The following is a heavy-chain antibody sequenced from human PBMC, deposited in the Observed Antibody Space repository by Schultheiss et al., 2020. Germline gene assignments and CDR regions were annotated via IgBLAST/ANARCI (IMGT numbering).Heavy chain of an antibody. V-gene: IGHV4-39*07. D-gene: IGHD6-13*01. J-gene: IGHJ6*03. Sequence: SETLSLTCTVSGGSISSSSYYWSWIRQPPGKGLEWIGEINHSGSTNYNPSLKSRVTISVDTSKNQFSLKLSSVTAADTAVYYCARDRGRGSSWQKTHYYYYMDVWGKGTTVTVSS. CDR1: GGSISSSSYY. CDR3: ARDRGRGSSWQKTHYYYYMDV. CDR2: INHSGST.